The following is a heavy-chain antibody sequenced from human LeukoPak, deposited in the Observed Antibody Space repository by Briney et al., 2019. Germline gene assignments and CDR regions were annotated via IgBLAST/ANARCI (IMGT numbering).Heavy chain of an antibody. CDR1: GGSISGYY. V-gene: IGHV4-34*01. J-gene: IGHJ4*02. D-gene: IGHD6-6*01. CDR3: ARIVGIAARRGIDY. CDR2: INHSGST. Sequence: SETLSLTCAVYGGSISGYYWSWIRQPPGKGLEWIGEINHSGSTNYNPSLKSRVTISVDTSKNQFSLKLSSVTAADTAVYYCARIVGIAARRGIDYWGQGTLVTVSS.